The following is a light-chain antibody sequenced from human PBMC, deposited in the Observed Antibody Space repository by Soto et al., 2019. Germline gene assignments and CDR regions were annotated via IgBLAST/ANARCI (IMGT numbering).Light chain of an antibody. J-gene: IGLJ1*01. CDR3: SSYSSGSTLVV. CDR1: SSDIGTYNY. V-gene: IGLV2-14*01. Sequence: LTQPASVSGSPGQSITISCTGTSSDIGTYNYVSWYQQQPGKAPKLIIYRVFNRPSGVSSRFSGSKSGNTASLTISGLQAEDEADYYCSSYSSGSTLVVFGTGTKVTVL. CDR2: RVF.